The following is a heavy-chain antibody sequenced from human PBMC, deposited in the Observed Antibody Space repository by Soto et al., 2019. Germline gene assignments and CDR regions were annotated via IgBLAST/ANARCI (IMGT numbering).Heavy chain of an antibody. CDR2: IWYDGSNK. V-gene: IGHV3-33*01. D-gene: IGHD3-16*01. CDR1: GFTFSSYG. CDR3: ARAFELRIIDY. J-gene: IGHJ4*02. Sequence: QVQLVESGGGVVQPGRSLRLSCAASGFTFSSYGMHWVRQAPGKGLEWVAVIWYDGSNKYYADSVKGRFTISRDNSKNTLYLQMNSLRAEDTAVYYCARAFELRIIDYWGQGTLVTVSS.